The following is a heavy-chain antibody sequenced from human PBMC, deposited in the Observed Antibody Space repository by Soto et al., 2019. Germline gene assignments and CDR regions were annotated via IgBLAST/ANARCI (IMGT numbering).Heavy chain of an antibody. Sequence: QLQLQESGPGLVKPSETLSLTCSVSGGSISSRTFWWAWIRQPPGKGLEWIGDMYYSGSSYSSPCLKSRVILCVDTAKNQLSLKLNSVTAADTAVYYCARHPRDDYNYGGSGIFDYWCQGTLVTVSS. V-gene: IGHV4-39*01. CDR2: MYYSGSS. CDR1: GGSISSRTFW. D-gene: IGHD4-4*01. CDR3: ARHPRDDYNYGGSGIFDY. J-gene: IGHJ4*02.